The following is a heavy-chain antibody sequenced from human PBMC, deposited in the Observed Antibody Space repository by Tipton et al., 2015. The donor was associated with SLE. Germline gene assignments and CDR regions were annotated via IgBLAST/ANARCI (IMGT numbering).Heavy chain of an antibody. CDR2: ISNNGGNP. Sequence: SLRLSCAASGFTFSSYGMHWVRQTPGKGLEYVSAISNNGGNPYYANSVKGRFTISRDDSKNMLYLQMGSLRDEDMSVYYCARRATTNSYDYWSRGTLVTVSS. CDR3: ARRATTNSYDY. J-gene: IGHJ4*02. V-gene: IGHV3-64*01. D-gene: IGHD1-26*01. CDR1: GFTFSSYG.